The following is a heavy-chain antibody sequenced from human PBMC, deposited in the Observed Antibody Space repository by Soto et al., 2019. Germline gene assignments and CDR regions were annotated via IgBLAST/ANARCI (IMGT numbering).Heavy chain of an antibody. CDR1: GFTFSSYA. J-gene: IGHJ5*02. CDR2: ISGSGGST. D-gene: IGHD6-13*01. V-gene: IGHV3-23*01. Sequence: GGSLRLSCAASGFTFSSYAMSWVRQAPGKGLEWVSAISGSGGSTYYADSVKGRFTISRDNSKNTLYLQMNSLRAEDTAVYYCAKDLRAMSQQLVDWFDPWGQGTLVTVSS. CDR3: AKDLRAMSQQLVDWFDP.